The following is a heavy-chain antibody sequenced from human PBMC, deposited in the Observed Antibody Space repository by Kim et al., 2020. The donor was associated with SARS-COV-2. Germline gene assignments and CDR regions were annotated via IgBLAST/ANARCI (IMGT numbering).Heavy chain of an antibody. V-gene: IGHV1-18*01. CDR3: ARDPAWGYFDY. Sequence: NNAQQLQGRGTITPDTSTSTAYMELRSLRSDDTAVYYCARDPAWGYFDYWGQGTLVTVSS. D-gene: IGHD7-27*01. J-gene: IGHJ4*02.